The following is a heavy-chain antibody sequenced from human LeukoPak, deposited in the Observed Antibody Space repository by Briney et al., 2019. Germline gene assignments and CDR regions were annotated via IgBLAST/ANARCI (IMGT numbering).Heavy chain of an antibody. CDR3: ARVKEVSGSYYYYYYYYMDV. Sequence: PSETLSLTCAVYGGSFSGYYWSWIRQPPGKGLEWIGEINHSGSTNYNPSLKSRVTISVDTSKNQFSLKLSSVTAADTAVYYCARVKEVSGSYYYYYYYYMDVWGKGTTVTVSS. D-gene: IGHD3-10*01. J-gene: IGHJ6*03. V-gene: IGHV4-34*01. CDR2: INHSGST. CDR1: GGSFSGYY.